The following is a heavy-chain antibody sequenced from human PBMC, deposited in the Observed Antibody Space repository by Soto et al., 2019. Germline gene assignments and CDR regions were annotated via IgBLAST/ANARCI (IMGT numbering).Heavy chain of an antibody. CDR3: ARGSGEKQWPRYYFEY. CDR1: GGTFSSYA. Sequence: QVQLVQSGAEVQKPGSSVKVSCKASGGTFSSYAISWVRQAPGQGLEWMGGIIPIFGTANYAQKFQGRVTITADKSTSTAYVELSSLRSEDTAVYYCARGSGEKQWPRYYFEYWGQGTLVTVSS. D-gene: IGHD6-19*01. V-gene: IGHV1-69*06. CDR2: IIPIFGTA. J-gene: IGHJ4*02.